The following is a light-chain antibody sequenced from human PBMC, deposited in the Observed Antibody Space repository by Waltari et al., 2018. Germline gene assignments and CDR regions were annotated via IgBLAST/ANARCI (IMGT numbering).Light chain of an antibody. V-gene: IGLV1-44*01. CDR2: RND. Sequence: QSVLTQPPSPSGPPGQRVTISCSGSSSNIGDNVVNWYQQLPGKAPKLLIYRNDQRPSGVPDRFSASKSGTSASLAISGLQSEDEADYYCAAWDDRMNGHWVFGGGTKVTVL. J-gene: IGLJ3*02. CDR3: AAWDDRMNGHWV. CDR1: SSNIGDNV.